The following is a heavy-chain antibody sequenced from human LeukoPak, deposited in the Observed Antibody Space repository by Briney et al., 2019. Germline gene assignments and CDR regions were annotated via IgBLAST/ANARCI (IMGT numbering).Heavy chain of an antibody. Sequence: PGGSLRLSCAASGFTFSSYAMSWVRQAPGKELEWVSAISGSGGSTYYADSVKGRFTISRDNSKNTLYLQMNSLRAEDTAVYYCAKAGDYGDYVVRRNFDYWGQGTLVTVSS. J-gene: IGHJ4*02. CDR1: GFTFSSYA. CDR2: ISGSGGST. D-gene: IGHD4-17*01. CDR3: AKAGDYGDYVVRRNFDY. V-gene: IGHV3-23*01.